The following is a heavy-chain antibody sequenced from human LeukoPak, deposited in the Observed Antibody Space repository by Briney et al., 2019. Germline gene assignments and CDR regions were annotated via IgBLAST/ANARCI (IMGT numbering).Heavy chain of an antibody. CDR1: GGSISSYY. J-gene: IGHJ4*02. CDR3: ARDQYYYDSSGYGNFNY. Sequence: PSETLSLTCTVSGGSISSYYWSWIRQPAGKGLGWIGRIYTSGSTNYNPSLKSRVTMSVDTSKNQFSLKLSSVTAADTAVYYCARDQYYYDSSGYGNFNYWGQGTLVTVSS. D-gene: IGHD3-22*01. CDR2: IYTSGST. V-gene: IGHV4-4*07.